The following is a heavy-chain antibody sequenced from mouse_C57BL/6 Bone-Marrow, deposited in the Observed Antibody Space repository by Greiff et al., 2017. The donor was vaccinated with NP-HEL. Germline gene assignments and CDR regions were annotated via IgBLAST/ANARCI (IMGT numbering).Heavy chain of an antibody. CDR2: IDPENGDT. V-gene: IGHV14-4*01. J-gene: IGHJ2*01. CDR1: GFNIKDDY. CDR3: TTPPIGNYFDY. Sequence: EVQLQQSGAELVRPGASVKLSCTASGFNIKDDYMHWVKQRPEQGLEWIGWIDPENGDTEYASKFQGKATITADTSSNTAYLQLSSLTSEDTAVYYCTTPPIGNYFDYWGQGTTLTVSS. D-gene: IGHD3-1*01.